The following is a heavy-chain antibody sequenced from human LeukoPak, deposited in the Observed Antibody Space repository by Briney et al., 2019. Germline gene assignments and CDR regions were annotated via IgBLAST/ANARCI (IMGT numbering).Heavy chain of an antibody. CDR2: IMKDGSEK. J-gene: IGHJ4*02. D-gene: IGHD3-10*01. CDR3: AKARPGDTFDF. CDR1: GFTFSLYW. Sequence: GGSLRLSCAASGFTFSLYWMNWVRQAPGKGLEWVASIMKDGSEKYYVDSVKGRFTISRDNAKDSLYLQMNSLRAEDTAVYYCAKARPGDTFDFWGQGTLATVSS. V-gene: IGHV3-7*01.